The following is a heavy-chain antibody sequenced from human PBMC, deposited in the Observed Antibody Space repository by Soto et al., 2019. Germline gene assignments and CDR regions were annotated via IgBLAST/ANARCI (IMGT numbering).Heavy chain of an antibody. J-gene: IGHJ4*02. D-gene: IGHD1-26*01. Sequence: GGSLRLSCAASGFTFSSNAMHWVRQAPGKGLEWVAVLSYDGSNKYYADSVKGRFTISRDNSKNTLYLQMDSLRTEDTALYYCARDVESGSFIFDNWNKGTLVTVTS. CDR1: GFTFSSNA. CDR3: ARDVESGSFIFDN. V-gene: IGHV3-30-3*01. CDR2: LSYDGSNK.